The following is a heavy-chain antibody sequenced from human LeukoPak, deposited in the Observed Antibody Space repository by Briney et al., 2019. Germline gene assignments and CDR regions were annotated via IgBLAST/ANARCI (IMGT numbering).Heavy chain of an antibody. CDR2: ISGSGLST. D-gene: IGHD1-7*01. CDR3: AKGNNWNYPDYFDY. CDR1: GFTFSTYA. V-gene: IGHV3-23*01. J-gene: IGHJ4*02. Sequence: PGGSLRLSCAASGFTFSTYAMSWVRQAPGKGLEWVSGISGSGLSTSYADSVKGRFTISRDNSKNTLYLQMNSLRAEDTAVYYCAKGNNWNYPDYFDYWGQGTLVTVSP.